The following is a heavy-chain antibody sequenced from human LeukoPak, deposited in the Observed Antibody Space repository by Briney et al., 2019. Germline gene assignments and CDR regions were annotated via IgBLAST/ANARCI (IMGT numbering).Heavy chain of an antibody. CDR1: GGSFSGYY. J-gene: IGHJ4*02. V-gene: IGHV4-34*01. Sequence: SETLSLTCAVYGGSFSGYYWSWIRQPPGKGLEWIGEINHSGSTNYNPSLKSRVTISVDTSKNQFSLKLSSVTAADTAVYYCARVSERSVKLWGQGTLVTVSS. CDR3: ARVSERSVKL. D-gene: IGHD3-3*01. CDR2: INHSGST.